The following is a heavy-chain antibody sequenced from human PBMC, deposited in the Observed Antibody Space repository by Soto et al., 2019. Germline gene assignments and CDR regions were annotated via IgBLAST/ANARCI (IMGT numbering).Heavy chain of an antibody. Sequence: QVQLVESGGGLVKPGGSLRLSCAASGFTFSDYYMSWIRQAPGKGLEWVSFISISGSTIYYADSVKGRFTISRDNAKNSVYLQMNSLRAEDTAVYYCARVRYHGSGNSINWFDPWGQGTLVTVSS. V-gene: IGHV3-11*01. CDR1: GFTFSDYY. D-gene: IGHD3-10*01. J-gene: IGHJ5*02. CDR3: ARVRYHGSGNSINWFDP. CDR2: ISISGSTI.